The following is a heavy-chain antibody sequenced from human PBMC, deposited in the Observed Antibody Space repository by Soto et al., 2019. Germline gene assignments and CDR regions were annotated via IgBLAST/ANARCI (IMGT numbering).Heavy chain of an antibody. V-gene: IGHV1-2*02. CDR2: INPNSGAT. Sequence: ASVKVSCKASGYTFTGYFMHWVRQAPGQGLEWMGWINPNSGATKYAQKFQGRVTLSRDTSIRTAYMELSGLRSDDTAVYYCARGAGTILAPLPWGQGTLVTVSS. CDR3: ARGAGTILAPLP. D-gene: IGHD3-3*01. CDR1: GYTFTGYF. J-gene: IGHJ5*02.